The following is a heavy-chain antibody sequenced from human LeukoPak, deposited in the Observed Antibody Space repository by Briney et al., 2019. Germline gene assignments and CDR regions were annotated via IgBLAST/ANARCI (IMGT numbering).Heavy chain of an antibody. CDR1: CGSSSAYY. Sequence: PSETLSLTCTVSCGSSSAYYYTWIRQPPGKGLGWIGLIYNSGSTNYNPSLKSRVIISADTSKNQFSLKLTSVTAADTAVYYCAREFSDWGQGTLVTVSS. CDR2: IYNSGST. J-gene: IGHJ4*02. CDR3: AREFSD. V-gene: IGHV4-59*01. D-gene: IGHD6-19*01.